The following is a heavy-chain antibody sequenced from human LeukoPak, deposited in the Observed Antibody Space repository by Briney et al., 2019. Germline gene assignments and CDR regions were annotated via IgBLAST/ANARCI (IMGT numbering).Heavy chain of an antibody. D-gene: IGHD3-3*01. V-gene: IGHV1-2*02. CDR1: GYTFTGYY. J-gene: IGHJ4*02. CDR3: AISITIFGVVIRDVDY. CDR2: INPNSGGT. Sequence: ASVKVSCKASGYTFTGYYMHWVRQAPGQGLEWMGWINPNSGGTNYAQKFQGRVTMTRDTSISTAYMELSRLRSDDTAAYYCAISITIFGVVIRDVDYWGQGTLVTVSS.